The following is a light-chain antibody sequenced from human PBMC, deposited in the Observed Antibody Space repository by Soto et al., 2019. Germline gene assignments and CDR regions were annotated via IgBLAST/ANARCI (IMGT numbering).Light chain of an antibody. CDR3: QHYYDYPWT. CDR1: QSLSSW. Sequence: DIQMTQSPSTLSASVGDRVTITCRASQSLSSWLAWYQQKPGKAPKLLIYKASSLESGVPSRFSGSGSGTEFTLTISSLQPDDFATYYCQHYYDYPWTFGQGTKVEIK. V-gene: IGKV1-5*03. J-gene: IGKJ1*01. CDR2: KAS.